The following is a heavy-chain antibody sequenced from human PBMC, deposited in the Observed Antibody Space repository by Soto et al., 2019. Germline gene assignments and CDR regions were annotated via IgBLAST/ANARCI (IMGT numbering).Heavy chain of an antibody. CDR2: MNPNSGNT. CDR1: GYTFTSYD. V-gene: IGHV1-8*01. CDR3: ARGPLRLLWFGELLDYGMDV. D-gene: IGHD3-10*01. Sequence: ASVKLSCKASGYTFTSYDINWVRQATGQGLEWMGWMNPNSGNTGYAQKFQGRVTMTRNTSISTAYMELSSLRSEDTAVYYCARGPLRLLWFGELLDYGMDVWGQGTTVTVSS. J-gene: IGHJ6*02.